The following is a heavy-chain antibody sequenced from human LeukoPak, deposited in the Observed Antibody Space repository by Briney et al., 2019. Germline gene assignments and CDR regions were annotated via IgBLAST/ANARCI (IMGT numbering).Heavy chain of an antibody. CDR2: IKRDGSEE. CDR3: ARGGIPYDAFDT. CDR1: GFSFGSYW. V-gene: IGHV3-7*04. J-gene: IGHJ3*02. Sequence: GGSLRLSCAVSGFSFGSYWMTWVRQAPGKGLEWVATIKRDGSEEYYVGSVKDRFSISRDNAKNSLYLQMYSLRDEDTAIYYCARGGIPYDAFDTWGQGTTVTVSS.